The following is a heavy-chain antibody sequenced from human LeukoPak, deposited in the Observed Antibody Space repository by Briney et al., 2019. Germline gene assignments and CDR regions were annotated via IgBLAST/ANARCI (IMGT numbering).Heavy chain of an antibody. CDR2: IIPIFGTA. D-gene: IGHD6-6*01. CDR1: GGTFSSYA. CDR3: ARAGGDSSSYYYYYYMDV. V-gene: IGHV1-69*05. J-gene: IGHJ6*03. Sequence: ASVKVSCKASGGTFSSYAISWVRQAPGQGLEWMGGIIPIFGTANYAQKFQGRATITTDESTSTAYMELSSLRSEDTAVYYCARAGGDSSSYYYYYYMDVWGKGTTVTVSS.